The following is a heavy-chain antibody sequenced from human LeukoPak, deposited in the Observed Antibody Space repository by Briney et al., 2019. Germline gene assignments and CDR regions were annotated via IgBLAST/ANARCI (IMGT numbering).Heavy chain of an antibody. CDR3: ARDRLDGNNWNDCDY. CDR2: ISYDGSNK. Sequence: GGSLRLSCAASGFTFSNYAMHWVRQAPGKGLEWLAIISYDGSNKYYADPVKGRFTISRDNSKNTLYVQMNGLRVDDTAVYYCARDRLDGNNWNDCDYWGQGTLVTVSS. J-gene: IGHJ4*02. CDR1: GFTFSNYA. D-gene: IGHD1-1*01. V-gene: IGHV3-30-3*01.